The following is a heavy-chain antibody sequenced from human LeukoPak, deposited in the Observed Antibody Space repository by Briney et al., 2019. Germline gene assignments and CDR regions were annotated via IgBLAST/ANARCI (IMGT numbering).Heavy chain of an antibody. J-gene: IGHJ4*02. CDR2: ISYDGSDK. D-gene: IGHD2/OR15-2a*01. V-gene: IGHV3-30*04. Sequence: GRSLRLSCAASGFTFSSYAMYWVRQAPGKGLEWVAVISYDGSDKFYADSVKGRFTISRDNSKNTLYLQMNSRRAEDTAVYYCANVRYKYGKDYWGQGTLVTVSS. CDR3: ANVRYKYGKDY. CDR1: GFTFSSYA.